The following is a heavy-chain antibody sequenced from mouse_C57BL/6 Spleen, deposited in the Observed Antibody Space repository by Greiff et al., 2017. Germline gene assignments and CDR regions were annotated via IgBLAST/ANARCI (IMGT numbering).Heavy chain of an antibody. Sequence: EVKVVESGGGLVKPGGSLKLSCAASGFTFSSYTMSWVRQTPEKRLEWVATISGGGGNTYYPDSVKGRFTISRDNAKNTLYLQMRSLRSEDTALYYCARGRGRGDYFDYWGQGTTLTVSS. J-gene: IGHJ2*01. CDR3: ARGRGRGDYFDY. D-gene: IGHD3-3*01. CDR2: ISGGGGNT. CDR1: GFTFSSYT. V-gene: IGHV5-9*01.